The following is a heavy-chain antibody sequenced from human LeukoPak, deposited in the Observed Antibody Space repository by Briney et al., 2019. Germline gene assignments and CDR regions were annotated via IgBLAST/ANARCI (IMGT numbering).Heavy chain of an antibody. CDR1: GYSISISNW. CDR2: VYYSGST. V-gene: IGHV4-28*01. CDR3: ARSVDGGNSPFDY. D-gene: IGHD4-23*01. J-gene: IGHJ4*02. Sequence: SDTLSLTCTVSGYSISISNWWGWIRQPPGKGLEWIGYVYYSGSTYHNPSLKSRVTMSVDTSKNQFSLKLSSVTAVDTAVYYCARSVDGGNSPFDYWGQGTLVTVSS.